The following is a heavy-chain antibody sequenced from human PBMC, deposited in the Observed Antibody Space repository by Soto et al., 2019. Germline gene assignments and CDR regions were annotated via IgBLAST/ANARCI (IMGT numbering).Heavy chain of an antibody. CDR2: ISYDGSNK. V-gene: IGHV3-30*18. D-gene: IGHD3-16*01. J-gene: IGHJ4*02. CDR3: VKDRDYWGQFDG. CDR1: GFTFSSYG. Sequence: PGGSLRLSCAASGFTFSSYGMHWVRQAPGKGLEWVAVISYDGSNKYYAASVKGRFTISRDNSKNTLYLQMDSLRAEDTAVYFCVKDRDYWGQFDGWGLGTLVTVSS.